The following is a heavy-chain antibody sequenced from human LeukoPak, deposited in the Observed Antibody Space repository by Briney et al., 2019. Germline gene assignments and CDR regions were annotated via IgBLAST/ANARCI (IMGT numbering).Heavy chain of an antibody. V-gene: IGHV3-21*01. Sequence: GGSLRLSCAASGFTFSSYSMNWVRQAPGKGLEWVSFISTSSSYIYYADSVKGRFTIPRDNAKNSLYLQMSSLRVEDTAVYYCARTLMGYNNYYMDVWGKGTTVTISS. CDR1: GFTFSSYS. J-gene: IGHJ6*03. CDR3: ARTLMGYNNYYMDV. D-gene: IGHD2-8*01. CDR2: ISTSSSYI.